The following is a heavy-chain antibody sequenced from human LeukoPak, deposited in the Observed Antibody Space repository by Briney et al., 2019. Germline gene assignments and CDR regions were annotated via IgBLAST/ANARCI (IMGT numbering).Heavy chain of an antibody. D-gene: IGHD5-18*01. Sequence: MSGGSLRLSCAASGFTFSSYSMNWVRQAPGKGLEWVSSISSSSSYIYYADSVKGRFTISRDNAKNSLYLQMNSLRAEDTAVYYCARTTEGGYTYGYFYYYYMDVWGKGTTVTISS. V-gene: IGHV3-21*01. J-gene: IGHJ6*03. CDR3: ARTTEGGYTYGYFYYYYMDV. CDR1: GFTFSSYS. CDR2: ISSSSSYI.